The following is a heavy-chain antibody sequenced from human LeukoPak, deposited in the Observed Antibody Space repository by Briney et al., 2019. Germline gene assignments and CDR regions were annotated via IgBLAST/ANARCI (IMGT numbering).Heavy chain of an antibody. J-gene: IGHJ5*02. CDR2: IIPIFGTA. CDR1: GGTFSSYA. V-gene: IGHV1-69*13. CDR3: ASSSGWYRNWFDP. Sequence: ASVKVSCKASGGTFSSYAISWVRQAPGQGLEWMGGIIPIFGTANYAQKFQGRVTITADESTSTAYMELSSLRSEDTAVYYCASSSGWYRNWFDPWGQGTLVTVSS. D-gene: IGHD6-19*01.